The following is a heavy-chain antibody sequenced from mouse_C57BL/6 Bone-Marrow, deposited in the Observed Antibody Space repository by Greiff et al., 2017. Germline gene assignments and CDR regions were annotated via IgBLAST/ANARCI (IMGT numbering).Heavy chain of an antibody. D-gene: IGHD1-1*01. Sequence: QVQLQQPGAELVKPGASVKLSCKASGYTFTSYWMHWVKQRPGQGLEWIGMIHPNSGSTNYNEKFKSKATLTVDKSSSTAYMQLSSLTSEDSAVYYWARSYGSSYVDYWGQGTTLTVSS. CDR1: GYTFTSYW. V-gene: IGHV1-64*01. CDR2: IHPNSGST. J-gene: IGHJ2*01. CDR3: ARSYGSSYVDY.